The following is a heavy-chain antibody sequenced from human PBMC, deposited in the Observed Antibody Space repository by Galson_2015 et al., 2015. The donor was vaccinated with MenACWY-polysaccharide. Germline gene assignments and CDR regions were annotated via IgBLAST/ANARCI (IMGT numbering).Heavy chain of an antibody. D-gene: IGHD6-13*01. V-gene: IGHV6-1*01. J-gene: IGHJ4*02. CDR1: GDSVSSNSAA. Sequence: CAISGDSVSSNSAAWNWIRQSPSRGLEWLGRTYYRSKWYHDYPVSVKSRITINPDTSKNQFSLQLNSVTPDDTALYYCERTCPPYSRTWYECFDYWDQGTLVTVSS. CDR3: ERTCPPYSRTWYECFDY. CDR2: TYYRSKWYH.